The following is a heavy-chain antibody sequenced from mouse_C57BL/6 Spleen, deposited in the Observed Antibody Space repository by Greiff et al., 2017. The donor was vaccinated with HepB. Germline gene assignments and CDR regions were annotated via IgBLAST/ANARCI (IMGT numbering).Heavy chain of an antibody. Sequence: QVQLQQPGAELVMPGASVKLSCKASGYTFTSYWMHWVKQRPGQGLEWIGEIDPSDSYTNYNQKFKGKSTLTVDKSSSTAYMQLSSLTSEDSAVYYCARSRLGNYYYAMDYWGQGTSVTVSS. J-gene: IGHJ4*01. V-gene: IGHV1-69*01. D-gene: IGHD4-1*01. CDR3: ARSRLGNYYYAMDY. CDR2: IDPSDSYT. CDR1: GYTFTSYW.